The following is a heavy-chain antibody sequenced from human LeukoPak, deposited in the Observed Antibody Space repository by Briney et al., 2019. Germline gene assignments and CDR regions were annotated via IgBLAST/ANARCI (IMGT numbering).Heavy chain of an antibody. CDR1: GFTFSSYA. Sequence: GGSLRLSSAASGFTFSSYAMSWVSHAPGKGLEWVSAISGIGGSTFYADSVKDRFKISKDNSKNTLYLQMNSLRADDTAVYYCAKGEYCSTTSCYTLYYWGQGTMVTVSS. CDR3: AKGEYCSTTSCYTLYY. D-gene: IGHD2-2*02. CDR2: ISGIGGST. V-gene: IGHV3-23*01. J-gene: IGHJ4*02.